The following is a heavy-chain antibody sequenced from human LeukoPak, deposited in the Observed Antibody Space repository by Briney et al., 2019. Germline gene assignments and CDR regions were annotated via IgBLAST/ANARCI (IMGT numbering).Heavy chain of an antibody. V-gene: IGHV1-2*02. CDR1: GYTFTGYY. Sequence: GTSVTLSCKASGYTFTGYYMHWVRRAPGQGLEWMGWINPNSGGTNYAQKFQGRVTMTRDTSISTAYMELSRLRSDDTAVYYCASLSCSSTSCYEGWGQGTIVTVSS. D-gene: IGHD2-2*01. CDR3: ASLSCSSTSCYEG. J-gene: IGHJ3*01. CDR2: INPNSGGT.